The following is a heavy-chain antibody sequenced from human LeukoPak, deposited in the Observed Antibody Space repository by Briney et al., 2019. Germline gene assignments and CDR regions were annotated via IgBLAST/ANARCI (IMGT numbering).Heavy chain of an antibody. CDR2: ISGSGGST. CDR3: AKVQWELLTYYGMDV. V-gene: IGHV3-23*01. CDR1: GFTFSSYA. Sequence: GGSLRLSRAASGFTFSSYAMSWVRQAPGKGLEWVSAISGSGGSTYYADSVKGRFTISRDNSKNTLYLQMNSLRAEDTAVYYCAKVQWELLTYYGMDVWGQGTTVTVSS. J-gene: IGHJ6*02. D-gene: IGHD1-26*01.